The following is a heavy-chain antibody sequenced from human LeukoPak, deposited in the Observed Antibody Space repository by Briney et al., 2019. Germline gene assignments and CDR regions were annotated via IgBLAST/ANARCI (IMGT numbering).Heavy chain of an antibody. Sequence: PSETLSLTCTVSGNSISSSSYYWGWIRQPPGKGLEWIGRIYTSGSTNYNPSLKSRVTMSVDTSKNQFSLKLSSVTAADTAVYYCARGKGASLWSYFDYWGQGTLVTVSS. V-gene: IGHV4-61*05. CDR3: ARGKGASLWSYFDY. CDR2: IYTSGST. CDR1: GNSISSSSYY. D-gene: IGHD1-26*01. J-gene: IGHJ4*02.